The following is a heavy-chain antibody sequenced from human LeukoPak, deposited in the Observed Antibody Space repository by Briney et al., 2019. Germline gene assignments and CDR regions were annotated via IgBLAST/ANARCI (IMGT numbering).Heavy chain of an antibody. CDR1: GYTFTSYG. V-gene: IGHV1-18*01. CDR3: ARRRPPPQPGYSSSWHQEFDY. D-gene: IGHD6-13*01. Sequence: ASVKVSCKASGYTFTSYGISWVRQAPGQGLEWMGWISAYNGNTNYAQKLQGRVTMTTDTSTSTAYMELRSLRSDDTAVYYCARRRPPPQPGYSSSWHQEFDYWGQGTLVTVSS. CDR2: ISAYNGNT. J-gene: IGHJ4*02.